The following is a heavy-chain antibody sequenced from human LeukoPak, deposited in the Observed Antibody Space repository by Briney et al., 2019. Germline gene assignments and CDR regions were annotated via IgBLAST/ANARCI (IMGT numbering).Heavy chain of an antibody. V-gene: IGHV4-59*01. CDR1: GGSISSYY. D-gene: IGHD1-26*01. Sequence: SETLSLTCAVSGGSISSYYWSWIRQPPGKGLEWIGYIYYSGSTNYNPSLKSRVTISVDTSKNQFSLKLSSVTAADTAVYYCARVVVGARNYYGMDVWGQGTTVTVSS. CDR3: ARVVVGARNYYGMDV. CDR2: IYYSGST. J-gene: IGHJ6*02.